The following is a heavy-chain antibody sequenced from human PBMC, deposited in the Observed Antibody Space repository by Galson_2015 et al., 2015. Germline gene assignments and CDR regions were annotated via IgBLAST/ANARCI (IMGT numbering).Heavy chain of an antibody. Sequence: SLRLSCAASGFTFSSYAMSWVRQAPGKGLEWVSAISGSGGSTYYADSVKGRFTISRDNSKNTLYLQMNSLGAGDTAVYYCAKDSDSYIVVVPAAACYYYGMDVWGQGTTVTVSS. CDR3: AKDSDSYIVVVPAAACYYYGMDV. CDR1: GFTFSSYA. J-gene: IGHJ6*02. V-gene: IGHV3-23*01. CDR2: ISGSGGST. D-gene: IGHD2-2*01.